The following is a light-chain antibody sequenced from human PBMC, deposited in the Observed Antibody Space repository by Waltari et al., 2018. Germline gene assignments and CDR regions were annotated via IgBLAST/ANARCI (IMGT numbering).Light chain of an antibody. J-gene: IGLJ3*02. CDR2: VNS. Sequence: QSVLTQPPSASGTPGQRVTISCSGSSSNIGSNYVYWYLQLPGSAPKLLIYVNSQRPSGVPDRFAGSKSGTSASLAISGLRSEDEADYYCAAWDDSLRAPLFGGGTKLTVL. CDR1: SSNIGSNY. V-gene: IGLV1-47*01. CDR3: AAWDDSLRAPL.